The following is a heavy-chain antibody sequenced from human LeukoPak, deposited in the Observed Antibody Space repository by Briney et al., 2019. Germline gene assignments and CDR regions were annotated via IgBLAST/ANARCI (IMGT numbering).Heavy chain of an antibody. CDR1: GYTFTGYY. D-gene: IGHD6-19*01. V-gene: IGHV1-2*06. CDR3: AVTGTAVAGTFDY. CDR2: INPNSGGT. Sequence: ASVKVSCKASGYTFTGYYMHWVRQAPGQGLEWKGRINPNSGGTNYAQKFQGRVTMTRDTSISTAYMELSRLRSDDTAVYYCAVTGTAVAGTFDYWGQGTLVTVSS. J-gene: IGHJ4*02.